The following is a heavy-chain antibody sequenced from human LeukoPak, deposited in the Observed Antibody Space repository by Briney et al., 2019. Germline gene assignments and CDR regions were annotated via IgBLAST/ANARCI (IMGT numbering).Heavy chain of an antibody. Sequence: GASVKVSCKASGYTFTSYYMHWVRQAPGQGLEWMGIINPSGGSTSYAQKFQGRVTMTRNTSISTAYMELSSLRSEDTAVYYCARGRGRYFDWLPNDYWGQGTLVTVSS. CDR3: ARGRGRYFDWLPNDY. D-gene: IGHD3-9*01. V-gene: IGHV1-46*01. CDR1: GYTFTSYY. J-gene: IGHJ4*02. CDR2: INPSGGST.